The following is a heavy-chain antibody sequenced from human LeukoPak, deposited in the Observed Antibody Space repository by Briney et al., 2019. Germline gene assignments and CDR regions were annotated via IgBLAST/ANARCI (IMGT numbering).Heavy chain of an antibody. CDR3: ARGYYYYYMDV. CDR1: GGSISSYY. V-gene: IGHV4-59*01. J-gene: IGHJ6*03. CDR2: LYYSGST. Sequence: PSETLSLTCTVSGGSISSYYWSWIRQPPGKGLEWIGYLYYSGSTNYNPSLKSRVTISVDTSKNQFSLKLSSVTAADTAVYYCARGYYYYYMDVWGKGTTVTVSS.